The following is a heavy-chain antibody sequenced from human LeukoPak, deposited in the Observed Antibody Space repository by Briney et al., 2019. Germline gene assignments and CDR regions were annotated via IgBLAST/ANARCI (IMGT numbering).Heavy chain of an antibody. CDR2: ISSSSSYK. Sequence: GGSLRLSCAASGFTFSNYSMNWVRQAPGRGLEWVSSISSSSSYKYYADSVKGRFTISRDNAKNSLYLQMNSLRAEDTAVYYCARVPPSSGWYEDAFDIWGQGTMVTVSS. J-gene: IGHJ3*02. CDR3: ARVPPSSGWYEDAFDI. CDR1: GFTFSNYS. V-gene: IGHV3-21*01. D-gene: IGHD6-19*01.